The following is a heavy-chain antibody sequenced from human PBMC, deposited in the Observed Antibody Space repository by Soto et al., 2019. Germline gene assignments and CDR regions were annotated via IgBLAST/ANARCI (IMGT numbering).Heavy chain of an antibody. V-gene: IGHV4-59*08. D-gene: IGHD6-13*01. CDR3: ARCRSWDHFDY. CDR2: IYYSGST. J-gene: IGHJ4*02. Sequence: SETLSLTCTVSGGSISSYYWSWIRQPPGKGLEWIGYIYYSGSTNYNPSLKSRVTISVDTSKNQFSLKLSSVTAADTAVYYCARCRSWDHFDYWGQGTLVTVSS. CDR1: GGSISSYY.